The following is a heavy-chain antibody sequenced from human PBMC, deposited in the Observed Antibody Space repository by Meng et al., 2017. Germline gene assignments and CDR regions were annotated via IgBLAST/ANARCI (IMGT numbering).Heavy chain of an antibody. J-gene: IGHJ4*02. Sequence: ASVKVSCKASGYTFTSYDINWVRQATGQGLEWMGWMNPNSGNTGYAQKFQGRVTITRNTSISTAYMELSSLRSEDTAVYYCARGTLVAATPEFDYWGQGTLVTVSS. CDR1: GYTFTSYD. D-gene: IGHD2-15*01. CDR2: MNPNSGNT. V-gene: IGHV1-8*03. CDR3: ARGTLVAATPEFDY.